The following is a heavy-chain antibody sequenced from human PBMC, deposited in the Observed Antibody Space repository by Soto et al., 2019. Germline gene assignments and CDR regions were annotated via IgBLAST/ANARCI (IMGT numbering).Heavy chain of an antibody. CDR1: GFTFSDYY. J-gene: IGHJ4*02. CDR3: ANLPQGMY. Sequence: VQLVESGGGLVKPGGSLRLSCAASGFTFSDYYMSWVRQAPGKGLEWVSVIYSDGRTYYADSVKGRFTISRDKSKNTLYLQMNSLRAEDTAVYYCANLPQGMYWGQGTLVTVSS. CDR2: IYSDGRT. V-gene: IGHV3-66*01.